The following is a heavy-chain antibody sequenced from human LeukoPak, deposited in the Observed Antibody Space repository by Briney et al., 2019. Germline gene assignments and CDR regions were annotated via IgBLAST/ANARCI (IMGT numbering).Heavy chain of an antibody. Sequence: SETLSLTCTVSGGSISSYYWSWIRQPPGKGLEWIGYIYYSGSTNYNPSLKSRVTISVDTSKNQFSLKLSSVTAADTAVYYCARGYCSSTSCYALPYWGQGTLVTVSS. CDR2: IYYSGST. V-gene: IGHV4-59*01. CDR1: GGSISSYY. D-gene: IGHD2-2*01. J-gene: IGHJ4*02. CDR3: ARGYCSSTSCYALPY.